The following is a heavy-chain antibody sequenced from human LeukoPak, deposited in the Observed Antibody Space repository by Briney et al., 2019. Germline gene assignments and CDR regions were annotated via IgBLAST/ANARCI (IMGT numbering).Heavy chain of an antibody. Sequence: GGSLRLSCAASGFTVSSNYMSWVRQAPGKGLEWVSVIYSGGSTYYADSVKGRFTISRDNAKNSLYLQMNSLRAEDTAVYYCARVYDEVMGYYGMDVWGQGTTVTVSS. CDR1: GFTVSSNY. CDR2: IYSGGST. V-gene: IGHV3-53*01. D-gene: IGHD3-3*01. J-gene: IGHJ6*02. CDR3: ARVYDEVMGYYGMDV.